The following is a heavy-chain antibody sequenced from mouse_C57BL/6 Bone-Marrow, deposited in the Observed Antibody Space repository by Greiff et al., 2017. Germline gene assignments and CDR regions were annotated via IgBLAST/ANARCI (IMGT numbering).Heavy chain of an antibody. V-gene: IGHV1-5*01. CDR2: IYPGNSDT. Sequence: VQLQQSGTVLARPGASVKMSCKTSGYTFTSYWMPWVKQRPGQGLEWIGAIYPGNSDTSYNQKFKGKAKLTAVTSASTAYMELSSLTNEDSAVYYCRKGDSPGYFVCWGQGTTLTVSS. D-gene: IGHD3-2*01. CDR3: RKGDSPGYFVC. J-gene: IGHJ2*01. CDR1: GYTFTSYW.